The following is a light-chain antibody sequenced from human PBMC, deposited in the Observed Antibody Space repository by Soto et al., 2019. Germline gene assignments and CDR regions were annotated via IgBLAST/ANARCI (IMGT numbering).Light chain of an antibody. Sequence: EIVMTQSPATLSVSPGERATLSCRASQSVGSNLAWYQQKPGQTPRLLIYGASTRATGIPARFSGSGYGTDFTLTISNLEPEDSAVYYCQQRSIWPPITFGQGTRLEIK. CDR2: GAS. V-gene: IGKV3-15*01. J-gene: IGKJ5*01. CDR1: QSVGSN. CDR3: QQRSIWPPIT.